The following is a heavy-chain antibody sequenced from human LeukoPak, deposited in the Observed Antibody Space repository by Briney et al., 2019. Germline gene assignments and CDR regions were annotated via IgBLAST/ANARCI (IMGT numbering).Heavy chain of an antibody. CDR3: VKDRWIDY. V-gene: IGHV3-64D*06. Sequence: GGSLRLSCSVSGFTFSSYAMHWVRQAPGKGLQYVSSISSNGDSTYYAASVKGRFTISSDNSKSTLYLQMSSLRAEDTAVYYCVKDRWIDYWGQGALVTVSS. J-gene: IGHJ4*02. CDR1: GFTFSSYA. D-gene: IGHD5-24*01. CDR2: ISSNGDST.